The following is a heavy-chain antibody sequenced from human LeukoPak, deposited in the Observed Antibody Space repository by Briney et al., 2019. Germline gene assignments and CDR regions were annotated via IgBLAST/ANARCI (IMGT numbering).Heavy chain of an antibody. CDR1: GFTFSSYG. CDR2: ISYDGSNK. V-gene: IGHV3-30*18. Sequence: PGGSLRLSCAASGFTFSSYGMHWVRQAPGKGLEWVAVISYDGSNKYYADSVKGRFTISRDNSKNTLYLQMNSLRAEDTAVYYCAKDLSYGSDYFDYWGQGTLVTVSS. J-gene: IGHJ4*02. CDR3: AKDLSYGSDYFDY. D-gene: IGHD5-18*01.